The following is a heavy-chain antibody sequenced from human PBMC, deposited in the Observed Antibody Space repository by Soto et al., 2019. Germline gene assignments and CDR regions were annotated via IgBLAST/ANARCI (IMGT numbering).Heavy chain of an antibody. CDR2: ISYDGSNK. CDR1: GFTFSSYG. CDR3: AYLGYGSGSYLRLYY. V-gene: IGHV3-30*03. D-gene: IGHD3-10*01. J-gene: IGHJ4*02. Sequence: QVQLVESGGGVVQPGRSLRLSCAASGFTFSSYGMHWVCQAPGKGLEWVAVISYDGSNKYYADSVKGRFTISRDNSKNTLYLQMNSLRAEDTAVYYCAYLGYGSGSYLRLYYWGQGTLVTVSS.